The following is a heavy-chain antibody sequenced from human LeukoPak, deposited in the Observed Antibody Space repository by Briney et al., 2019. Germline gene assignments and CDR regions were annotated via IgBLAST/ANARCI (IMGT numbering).Heavy chain of an antibody. D-gene: IGHD2-2*01. CDR1: GGSINTYS. Sequence: PETLSLTCTISGGSINTYSWSWIRQPPGKGLEWVGYIFYTGITNYNPSLQSRVTLSVDTSKNQFSLKLTSVTAADTAVYYCARADVLPAAIGYSWFDPWGQGILVTVSS. CDR3: ARADVLPAAIGYSWFDP. J-gene: IGHJ5*02. V-gene: IGHV4-59*01. CDR2: IFYTGIT.